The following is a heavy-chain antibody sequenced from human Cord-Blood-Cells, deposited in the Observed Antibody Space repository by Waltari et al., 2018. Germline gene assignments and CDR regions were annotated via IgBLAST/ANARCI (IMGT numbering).Heavy chain of an antibody. CDR1: GGSVSSGSYY. J-gene: IGHJ4*02. CDR3: ARIVVVPAAYFDY. D-gene: IGHD2-2*01. Sequence: QVQLQESGPGLVKPSETLSLTCTVSGGSVSSGSYYWSWIRQPPGKGLEWIGYIYDSGSTNYNPSLKSRVTISVDTSKKQFSLKLSSVTAADTAVYYCARIVVVPAAYFDYWGQGTLVTVSS. CDR2: IYDSGST. V-gene: IGHV4-61*01.